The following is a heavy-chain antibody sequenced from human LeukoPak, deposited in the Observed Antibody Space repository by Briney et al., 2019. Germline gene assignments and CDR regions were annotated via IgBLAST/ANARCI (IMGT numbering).Heavy chain of an antibody. Sequence: WSWIRQXPGKGLEWIGEINHSGSTNYNPSLKSRVTISVDTSKNQFSLKLSSVTAADTAVYYCARLSSGSSSWYDIDYWGQGTLVTVSS. CDR3: ARLSSGSSSWYDIDY. V-gene: IGHV4-34*01. CDR2: INHSGST. J-gene: IGHJ4*02. D-gene: IGHD6-13*01.